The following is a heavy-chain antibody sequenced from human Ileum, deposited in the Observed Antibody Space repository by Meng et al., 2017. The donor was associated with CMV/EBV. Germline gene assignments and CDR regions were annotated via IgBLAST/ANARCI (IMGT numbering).Heavy chain of an antibody. J-gene: IGHJ4*02. CDR3: ARGVYSYDAS. Sequence: QVQLPESGPGLVKPSETLSLTCTVSGGSISRSTYYWGWIRQPPGKGLEWIGSIYSTGSTYYNPSLKSRLTISIDTSNNQFSLKLTSMTAADTAVYYCARGVYSYDASWGQGTLVTVSS. CDR1: GGSISRSTYY. CDR2: IYSTGST. V-gene: IGHV4-39*07. D-gene: IGHD5-18*01.